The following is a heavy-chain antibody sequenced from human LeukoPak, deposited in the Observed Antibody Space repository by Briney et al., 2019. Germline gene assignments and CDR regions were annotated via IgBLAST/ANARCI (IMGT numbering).Heavy chain of an antibody. D-gene: IGHD3-3*01. CDR2: IYYSGST. Sequence: SQTLSLTCTVSGGSISSGDYYWSWIRQPPGKGLEWIGYIYYSGSTYYNPSLKSRVTISVDTSKNQFSLKLSSVTAADTAVYYCASLRFLEWLSNFDYWGQGTTVTVSS. CDR1: GGSISSGDYY. J-gene: IGHJ4*03. V-gene: IGHV4-30-4*08. CDR3: ASLRFLEWLSNFDY.